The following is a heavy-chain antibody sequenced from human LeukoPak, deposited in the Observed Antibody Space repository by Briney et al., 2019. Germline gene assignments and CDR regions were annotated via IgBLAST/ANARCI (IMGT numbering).Heavy chain of an antibody. CDR2: IYYSGST. D-gene: IGHD2-2*01. CDR1: LGSVNYYY. CDR3: ATNNEDCSSTRCYQYWFDL. Sequence: AETLSLACTVSLGSVNYYYWSWIRQPPGKGVVWNRYIYYSGSTSYKPSLKIRVTISVDISKNVFSLKVGSVTAEGIVLYYGATNNEDCSSTRCYQYWFDLWGQGTLVTVSS. V-gene: IGHV4-59*02. J-gene: IGHJ5*02.